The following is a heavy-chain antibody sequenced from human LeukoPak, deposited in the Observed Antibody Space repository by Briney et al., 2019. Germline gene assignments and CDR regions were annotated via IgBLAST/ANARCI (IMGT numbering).Heavy chain of an antibody. V-gene: IGHV4-39*07. CDR2: IYYSGST. D-gene: IGHD3-22*01. CDR3: ARTTYDSSGYYYDY. CDR1: GGSISSSSYY. J-gene: IGHJ4*02. Sequence: SETLSLTCTVSGGSISSSSYYWGWIRQPPGKGLEWIGSIYYSGSTYYNPSLKSRVTISLDTSNNQFSLKLSSVTAADTAVYYCARTTYDSSGYYYDYWGQGTLVTVSS.